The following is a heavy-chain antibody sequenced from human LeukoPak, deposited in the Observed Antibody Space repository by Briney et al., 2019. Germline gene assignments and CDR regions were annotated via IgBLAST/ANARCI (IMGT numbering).Heavy chain of an antibody. CDR2: IIPIFGTA. D-gene: IGHD5-24*01. CDR3: AAEQLATIHVPFDY. V-gene: IGHV1-69*13. Sequence: ASVKVSCKASGGTFSSYAISWVRQAPGQGLEWMGGIIPIFGTANYAQKFQGRVTITADESTSTAYMELSSLRSEDTAVYYCAAEQLATIHVPFDYWGQGTLVTVSS. CDR1: GGTFSSYA. J-gene: IGHJ4*02.